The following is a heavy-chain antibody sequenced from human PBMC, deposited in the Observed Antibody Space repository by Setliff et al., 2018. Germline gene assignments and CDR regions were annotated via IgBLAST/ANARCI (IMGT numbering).Heavy chain of an antibody. V-gene: IGHV3-7*01. CDR1: GFSYSNDW. D-gene: IGHD3-10*01. CDR2: INPNASEK. CDR3: FGAGTCSY. Sequence: GESLRLSCTASGFSYSNDWVSWVRQAPGKGLEWLASINPNASEKYYADSVKGRFTISRDNAKNSLSLQMNNLRTEDTAVYYCFGAGTCSYWGQGTLVTVSS. J-gene: IGHJ4*02.